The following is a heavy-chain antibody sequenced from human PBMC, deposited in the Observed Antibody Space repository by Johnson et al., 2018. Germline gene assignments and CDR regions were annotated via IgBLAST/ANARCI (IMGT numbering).Heavy chain of an antibody. CDR1: GFTFSVYG. J-gene: IGHJ6*02. Sequence: QVQLVESGGGVVQPGRSLRLSCTASGFTFSVYGMHWVRPATGRGLEWVAVIWHDGSNAEYADSVKGRFIMSRDNSKNTLYLKMNSLRAEDTAVYYCARDFSSTRDLDGWGQGTTVTVSS. CDR3: ARDFSSTRDLDG. V-gene: IGHV3-33*01. CDR2: IWHDGSNA. D-gene: IGHD5/OR15-5a*01.